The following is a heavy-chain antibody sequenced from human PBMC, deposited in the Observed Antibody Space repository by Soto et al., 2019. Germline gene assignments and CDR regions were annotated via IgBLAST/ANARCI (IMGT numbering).Heavy chain of an antibody. J-gene: IGHJ4*02. V-gene: IGHV4-31*03. CDR1: GGSISVGVYY. D-gene: IGHD2-2*01. CDR3: ARIGNPDASLYFDY. Sequence: QVQLQESGPGLVKPSQTLSLTCTVSGGSISVGVYYWNWIRQLPGKGPEWIGYTYQTGSTYYNPSRRSRLTISVDPSKNKFPLRLSSVTAADTPVYYCARIGNPDASLYFDYWGQGTLVTVSS. CDR2: TYQTGST.